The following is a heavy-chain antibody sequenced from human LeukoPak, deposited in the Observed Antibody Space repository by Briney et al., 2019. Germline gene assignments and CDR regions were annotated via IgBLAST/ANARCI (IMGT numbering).Heavy chain of an antibody. D-gene: IGHD3-22*01. CDR1: GITLSNYG. Sequence: GGSLRLSCAVSGITLSNYGMSWVRQAPGKGLEWVAGISGSGGGTYYADSVKGRFTIPRDNPKNTLYLQMNSLRAEDTAVYFCAKRGVVIRVILVGFHKEAYYFDSWGQGALVTVSS. CDR3: AKRGVVIRVILVGFHKEAYYFDS. V-gene: IGHV3-23*01. CDR2: ISGSGGGT. J-gene: IGHJ4*02.